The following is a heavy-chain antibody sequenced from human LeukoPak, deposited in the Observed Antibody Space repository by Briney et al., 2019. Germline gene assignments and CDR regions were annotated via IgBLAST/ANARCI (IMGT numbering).Heavy chain of an antibody. D-gene: IGHD4-17*01. Sequence: SETLSLTCTVSGASISSYYWSWIRQPAGKGLEWIGRIHTSGSTNYNPALKSRVTISVDTSKNQFSLKLSSVTAADTAVYYCASYGDRVWALGYWGQGTLVTVSS. CDR2: IHTSGST. CDR1: GASISSYY. V-gene: IGHV4-4*07. J-gene: IGHJ4*02. CDR3: ASYGDRVWALGY.